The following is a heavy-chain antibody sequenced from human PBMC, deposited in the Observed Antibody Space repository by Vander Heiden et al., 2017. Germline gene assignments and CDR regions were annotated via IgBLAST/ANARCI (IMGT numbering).Heavy chain of an antibody. D-gene: IGHD1-7*01. J-gene: IGHJ4*02. Sequence: QVQLQQWGAGLLKPSETLSLTCAVYGWSFSGYYWRWIRQPPGKGLEWIGEINHSGSTNYNPSLKSRVTISVDTSKNQFSLKLSSVTAADTAVYYCARTITGTTIPFDYWGQGTLVTVSS. CDR2: INHSGST. CDR1: GWSFSGYY. V-gene: IGHV4-34*01. CDR3: ARTITGTTIPFDY.